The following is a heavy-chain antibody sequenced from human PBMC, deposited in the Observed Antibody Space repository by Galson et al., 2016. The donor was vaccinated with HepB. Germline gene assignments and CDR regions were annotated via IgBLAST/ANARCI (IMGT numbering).Heavy chain of an antibody. Sequence: SVKVSCKASGYSFSSYGVSGVRQAPGQGLEWMGGIIPIFGTTNYAQKFQGRVTITADKSTRTAYMELTSLRSEDTAVYYCARTHYDCSNNNCYLPDYYYYGMDVWGQGTTVTVSS. D-gene: IGHD2-2*01. CDR2: IIPIFGTT. J-gene: IGHJ6*02. CDR3: ARTHYDCSNNNCYLPDYYYYGMDV. CDR1: GYSFSSYG. V-gene: IGHV1-69*06.